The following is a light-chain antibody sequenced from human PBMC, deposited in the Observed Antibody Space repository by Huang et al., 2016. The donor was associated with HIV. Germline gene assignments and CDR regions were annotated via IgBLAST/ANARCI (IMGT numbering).Light chain of an antibody. V-gene: IGKV4-1*01. CDR3: QQFYNMPYT. CDR1: RSLLFAPNSKNF. Sequence: DILLTQSPDSLAVSLGERATLTCRSNRSLLFAPNSKNFLAWYQQKPGQSPKLLMYMASVRESGVPERFTGSGSGTEFTLTIASLQAEDVAVYYCQQFYNMPYTFGRGTRLEI. J-gene: IGKJ2*01. CDR2: MAS.